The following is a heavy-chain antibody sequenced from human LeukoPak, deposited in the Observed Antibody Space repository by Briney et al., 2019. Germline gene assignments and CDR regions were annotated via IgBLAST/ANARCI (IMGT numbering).Heavy chain of an antibody. D-gene: IGHD4-17*01. CDR1: GYIFANYW. CDR3: ARHKDVNKFPDYDDPDAFDI. CDR2: IFPGDSEI. V-gene: IGHV5-51*01. Sequence: GESLKISCKGSGYIFANYWIAWVRQMPGKGLEWMGTIFPGDSEIRYSPSFQGQVTISADRSISTAYLQWSSLEASDTAMFYCARHKDVNKFPDYDDPDAFDIWGHGTVVIVSS. J-gene: IGHJ3*02.